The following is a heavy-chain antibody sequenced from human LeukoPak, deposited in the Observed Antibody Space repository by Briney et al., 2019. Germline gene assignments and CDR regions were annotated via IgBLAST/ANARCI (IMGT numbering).Heavy chain of an antibody. CDR1: GYTFTSYG. V-gene: IGHV1-18*01. CDR3: ARDPSRGYCSSTSCSNWFDP. CDR2: ISAYNGNT. Sequence: ASVTVSCKASGYTFTSYGISWVRQAPGQGLEWMGWISAYNGNTNYAQKLQGRVTMTTDTSTSTAYMELRSLRSDDTAVYYCARDPSRGYCSSTSCSNWFDPWGQGTLVTVSS. D-gene: IGHD2-2*01. J-gene: IGHJ5*02.